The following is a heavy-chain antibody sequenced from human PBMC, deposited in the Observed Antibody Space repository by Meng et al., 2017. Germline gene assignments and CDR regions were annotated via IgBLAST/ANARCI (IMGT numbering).Heavy chain of an antibody. V-gene: IGHV3-30*04. Sequence: GESLKISCAASGFTFSSYAMHWVRQAPGKGLEWVAVISYDGSNEDYADSVKGRFTISRDNSQNTLFLEVNSLRVEDSAVYYCTRSYYYESTGYIQDFDYWGPGTLVTVSS. J-gene: IGHJ4*02. CDR2: ISYDGSNE. D-gene: IGHD3-22*01. CDR1: GFTFSSYA. CDR3: TRSYYYESTGYIQDFDY.